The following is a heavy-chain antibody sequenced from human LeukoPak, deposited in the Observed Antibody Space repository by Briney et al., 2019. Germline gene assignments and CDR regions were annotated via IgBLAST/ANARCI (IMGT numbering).Heavy chain of an antibody. Sequence: GASVKVSCKASGYTFTGYYMHWVRQAPGQGLEWMGWINPNSGGTNYAQKFQGRVTMTRDTSIGTAYMELSRLRSDDTAVYYCASSDSSGYYFFDYWGQGTLVTVSS. V-gene: IGHV1-2*02. D-gene: IGHD3-22*01. CDR3: ASSDSSGYYFFDY. CDR2: INPNSGGT. J-gene: IGHJ4*02. CDR1: GYTFTGYY.